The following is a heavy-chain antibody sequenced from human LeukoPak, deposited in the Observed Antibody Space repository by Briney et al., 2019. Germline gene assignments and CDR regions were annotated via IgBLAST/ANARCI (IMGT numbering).Heavy chain of an antibody. CDR1: DGSISSGSYY. D-gene: IGHD3-16*01. CDR2: IYKSGST. V-gene: IGHV4-39*01. CDR3: ARLYGYFDY. Sequence: PSETLSLTCTVSDGSISSGSYYWGWIRRPPGKGLEWIGSIYKSGSTYYNPSLKSRVTISVDSSKNQFSLKLRFVTAADTAVFYCARLYGYFDYWGPGILVTVSS. J-gene: IGHJ4*02.